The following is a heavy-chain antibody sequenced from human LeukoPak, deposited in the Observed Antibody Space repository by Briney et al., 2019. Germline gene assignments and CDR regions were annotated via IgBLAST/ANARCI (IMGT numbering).Heavy chain of an antibody. Sequence: GASMKVSCKASGYTFTVYSINWLRQAPGQGLEWMGWITTSTGKPTYAQGFTGRFVFSLDTSVSTTYLHINSLKAEDTAVYYCARDASMINFDYWGQGSLVTVSS. V-gene: IGHV7-4-1*02. CDR3: ARDASMINFDY. CDR1: GYTFTVYS. CDR2: ITTSTGKP. J-gene: IGHJ4*02. D-gene: IGHD3-16*01.